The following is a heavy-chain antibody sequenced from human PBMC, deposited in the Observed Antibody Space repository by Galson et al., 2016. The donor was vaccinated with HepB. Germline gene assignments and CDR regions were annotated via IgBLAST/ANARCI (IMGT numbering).Heavy chain of an antibody. Sequence: SLRLSCAASGFTFSSYWMHWVRQAPGKGLVWVSRINSDGSSTSYADSVKGRFTISRDNSKNTLNLQMNSLRAEDTAVYYCAKVATPNRNYENWFDSWGQGTLVTVSS. D-gene: IGHD4-11*01. CDR1: GFTFSSYW. J-gene: IGHJ5*01. CDR2: INSDGSST. V-gene: IGHV3-74*01. CDR3: AKVATPNRNYENWFDS.